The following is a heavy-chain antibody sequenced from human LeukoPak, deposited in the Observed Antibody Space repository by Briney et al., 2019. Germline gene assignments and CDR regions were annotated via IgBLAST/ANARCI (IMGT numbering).Heavy chain of an antibody. CDR2: IKSKTDGGTT. CDR3: TTDRVVATIWGYYYYGMDV. Sequence: PGGSLRLSCAASGFTFSNAWMSWVRQAPGKGLEWVGRIKSKTDGGTTDYAAPVKGRFTISRYDSKNTLYLQMNSLKTEDTAVYYCTTDRVVATIWGYYYYGMDVWGKGTTVTVSS. CDR1: GFTFSNAW. J-gene: IGHJ6*04. D-gene: IGHD5-12*01. V-gene: IGHV3-15*01.